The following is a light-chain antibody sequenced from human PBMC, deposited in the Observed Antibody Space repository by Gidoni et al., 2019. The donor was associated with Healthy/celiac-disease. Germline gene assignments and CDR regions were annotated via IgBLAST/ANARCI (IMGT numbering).Light chain of an antibody. CDR2: DAS. CDR3: QQRSNWPLT. CDR1: QSVSSY. V-gene: IGKV3-11*01. J-gene: IGKJ4*02. Sequence: EIVLTQSPATLSLSPGERATLSGRASQSVSSYLAWYQQKPGQAPRLLIDDASNRATGIPARCSGSGSGTDFTLTISSLEHEDVAVYYCQQRSNWPLTFGGGTKVEIK.